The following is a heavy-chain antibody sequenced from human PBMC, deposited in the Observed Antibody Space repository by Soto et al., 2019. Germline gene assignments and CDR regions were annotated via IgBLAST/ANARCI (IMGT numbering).Heavy chain of an antibody. CDR1: GYTFSSYG. J-gene: IGHJ6*02. CDR3: AREGYYSGSGTYSPPRYYGMDV. CDR2: ISDYNGNT. Sequence: QVQLVQSGAEVKRAGASVKVSCNASGYTFSSYGLSWVRQAPGQGLEWMGWISDYNGNTHYAQKFQGRVIMTTDTSTKTAYMELRSLRTDATAVSFCAREGYYSGSGTYSPPRYYGMDVWGQGTTVTVSS. V-gene: IGHV1-18*01. D-gene: IGHD3-10*01.